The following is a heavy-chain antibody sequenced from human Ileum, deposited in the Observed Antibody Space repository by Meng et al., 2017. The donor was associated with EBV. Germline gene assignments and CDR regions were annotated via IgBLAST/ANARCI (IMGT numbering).Heavy chain of an antibody. CDR2: ININTGNP. D-gene: IGHD6-19*01. J-gene: IGHJ4*02. CDR1: GYTFTSSS. CDR3: ARGNGWRFDY. Sequence: QVQLVQSEAEVKKPGASVKVSCQAAGYTFTSSSMNWVRHAPGQGLEWMGWININTGNPTYAQGFTGRFVFSLDTSVSTAYLQIDSLKADDTAVYYCARGNGWRFDYWGQGTLVTASS. V-gene: IGHV7-4-1*01.